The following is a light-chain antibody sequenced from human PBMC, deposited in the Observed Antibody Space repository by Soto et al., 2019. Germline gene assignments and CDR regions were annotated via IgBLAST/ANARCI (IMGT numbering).Light chain of an antibody. V-gene: IGKV3-15*01. CDR1: QSVSHK. J-gene: IGKJ5*01. Sequence: EMVMTQSPATLSVSPGERASLSFRVSQSVSHKLAWYQQKPGQAPRLLIYDTSTRATGIPARFSGSGSGTEFTLTISSLQSADSAVYYCQQYSNWPPFTFGQGTRLEI. CDR2: DTS. CDR3: QQYSNWPPFT.